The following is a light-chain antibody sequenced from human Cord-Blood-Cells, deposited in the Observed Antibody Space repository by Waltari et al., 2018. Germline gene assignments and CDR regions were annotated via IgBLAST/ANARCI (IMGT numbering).Light chain of an antibody. CDR2: QDS. Sequence: SYELTQPPSFSVPPGQTASIPCSGDKLGDKYACWYQQKPGHSPVLVIYQDSTRPSAIPERFSGSNSGNTATLTISGTQAVDEADYYCQGWDSRTAVFGGGTKLTVL. V-gene: IGLV3-1*01. J-gene: IGLJ2*01. CDR3: QGWDSRTAV. CDR1: KLGDKY.